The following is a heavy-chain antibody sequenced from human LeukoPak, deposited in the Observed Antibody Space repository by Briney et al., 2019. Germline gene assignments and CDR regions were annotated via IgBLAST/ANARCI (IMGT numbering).Heavy chain of an antibody. J-gene: IGHJ4*02. D-gene: IGHD6-13*01. CDR3: AKEAAAGFFDY. V-gene: IGHV3-9*01. CDR1: GFTFYDYA. Sequence: GGSLRLSCAASGFTFYDYAMHWVRQAPGKGLEWVSGISWNSGSIGYADSVKGRFTISRDNAKNSLYLQMNSLRAEDTALYYCAKEAAAGFFDYWGQGTLVTVSS. CDR2: ISWNSGSI.